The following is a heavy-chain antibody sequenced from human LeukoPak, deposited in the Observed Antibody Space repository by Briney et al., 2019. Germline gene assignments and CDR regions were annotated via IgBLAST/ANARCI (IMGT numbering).Heavy chain of an antibody. Sequence: PGGSLRLSCAASGFTFGGYEMNWVRQAPGKGLEWVSIIYSGGSTNCADSVKGRFTISRDNSKNTVYLQMNSLRAEDTAVYYCTGDVYQHWGQGTLVTVSS. CDR2: IYSGGST. D-gene: IGHD1-14*01. J-gene: IGHJ1*01. CDR1: GFTFGGYE. CDR3: TGDVYQH. V-gene: IGHV3-53*01.